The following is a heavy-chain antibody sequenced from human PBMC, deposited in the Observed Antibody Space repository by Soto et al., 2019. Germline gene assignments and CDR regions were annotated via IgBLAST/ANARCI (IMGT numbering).Heavy chain of an antibody. J-gene: IGHJ4*02. CDR2: IYPGDSDT. CDR1: GYSFTSYW. Sequence: PGESLKISCKGSGYSFTSYWIGWVRQMPGKGLEWMGIIYPGDSDTRYSPSVQGQVTISADKSIATAYLQWSSLKASDNAMYYCARGGGWTTSIIDYWGQGTLVTVSS. D-gene: IGHD6-19*01. CDR3: ARGGGWTTSIIDY. V-gene: IGHV5-51*01.